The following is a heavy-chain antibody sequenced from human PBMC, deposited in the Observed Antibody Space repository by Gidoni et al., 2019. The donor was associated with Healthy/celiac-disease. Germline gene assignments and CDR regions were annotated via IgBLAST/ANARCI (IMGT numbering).Heavy chain of an antibody. CDR3: ARDSSNYDFWSGYYTSPDYYGMDV. V-gene: IGHV3-53*04. D-gene: IGHD3-3*01. J-gene: IGHJ6*02. CDR2: IYSGGST. CDR1: GFTVSSNY. Sequence: EVQLVESGGGLVQPGGSLRLSCAASGFTVSSNYMSWVRQAPGKGLEWVSVIYSGGSTYYADSVKGRFTISRHNSKNTLYLQMNSLRAEDTAVYYCARDSSNYDFWSGYYTSPDYYGMDVWGQGTTVTVSS.